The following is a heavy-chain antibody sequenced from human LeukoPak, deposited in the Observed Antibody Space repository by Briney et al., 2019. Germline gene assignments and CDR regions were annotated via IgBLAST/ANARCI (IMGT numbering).Heavy chain of an antibody. V-gene: IGHV4-59*01. Sequence: SETLSLTCSVSGGSISSYYWSWIRQPPGKGLEWIGYIYYSGSTNYNPSLKSRVTISVDTSKNQFSLKLSSVTAADTAVYYRQVVVITHGGVYFHPWGQGTLVTVSS. CDR1: GGSISSYY. CDR2: IYYSGST. J-gene: IGHJ1*01. D-gene: IGHD3-22*01. CDR3: QVVVITHGGVYFHP.